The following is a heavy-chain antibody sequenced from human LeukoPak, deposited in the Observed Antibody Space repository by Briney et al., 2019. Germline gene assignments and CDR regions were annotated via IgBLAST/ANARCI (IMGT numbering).Heavy chain of an antibody. CDR2: ITGSGGST. CDR1: GFAFSSYT. CDR3: ASRPPSETYFAVFDS. J-gene: IGHJ4*02. Sequence: GVSLGLSCTSFGFAFSSYTMHWVRQAPGKGLEWVSGITGSGGSTYHAESVKGRFTISRDNSKNTLYLQMNNLRAEDTAVYYCASRPPSETYFAVFDSWGQGTLVTVSS. V-gene: IGHV3-23*01. D-gene: IGHD1-26*01.